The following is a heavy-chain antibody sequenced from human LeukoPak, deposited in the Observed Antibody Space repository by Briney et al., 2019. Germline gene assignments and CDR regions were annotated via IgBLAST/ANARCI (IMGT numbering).Heavy chain of an antibody. J-gene: IGHJ4*02. CDR3: TTEHYDFWSGYHEY. D-gene: IGHD3-3*01. Sequence: GGSQRLSCAASGFTFSNAWMSWVRQAPGKGLEWVGRIKSKTDGGTTDYAAPVKGRFTISRDDSKNTLYLQMNSLKTEDTAVYYCTTEHYDFWSGYHEYWGQGTLVTVSS. V-gene: IGHV3-15*01. CDR1: GFTFSNAW. CDR2: IKSKTDGGTT.